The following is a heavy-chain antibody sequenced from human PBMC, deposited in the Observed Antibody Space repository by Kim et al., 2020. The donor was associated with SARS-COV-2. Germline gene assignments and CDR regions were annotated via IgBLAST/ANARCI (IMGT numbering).Heavy chain of an antibody. J-gene: IGHJ1*01. V-gene: IGHV7-4-1*02. CDR3: ASDYCSSTSCLYRYFQH. Sequence: ASVKVSCKASGYTFTSYAMNWVRQAPGQGLEWMGWINTNTGNPTYAQGFTGRFVFSLDTSVSTAYLQISSLKAEDTAVYYCASDYCSSTSCLYRYFQHWGQGTLVTLSS. D-gene: IGHD2-2*01. CDR2: INTNTGNP. CDR1: GYTFTSYA.